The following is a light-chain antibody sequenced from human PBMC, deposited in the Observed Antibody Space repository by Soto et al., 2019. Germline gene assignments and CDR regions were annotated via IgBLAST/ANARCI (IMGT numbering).Light chain of an antibody. CDR3: QQYNNWPYT. CDR1: QSVSSN. J-gene: IGKJ2*01. Sequence: EIVMTQSPATLAVSPGERAALSCRASQSVSSNFAWYQQKPGQAPRLLIYGASSRATGTPARFSGSGSGTEFTLTISSLQSEDFAVYYCQQYNNWPYTFGLETKLEMK. V-gene: IGKV3-15*01. CDR2: GAS.